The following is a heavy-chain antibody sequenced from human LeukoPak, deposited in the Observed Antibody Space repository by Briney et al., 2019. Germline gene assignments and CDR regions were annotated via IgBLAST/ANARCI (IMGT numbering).Heavy chain of an antibody. CDR2: IYPGDSDT. J-gene: IGHJ4*02. Sequence: GESLKISCKGSGYSFTSYWIGWVRQMPGKGLEWMGIIYPGDSDTRYSPSFQGQVTISADKSISTAYLQWSSLKASHTATYYCARGRSITMIVVVPYFDYWGQGTLVTVSS. CDR1: GYSFTSYW. V-gene: IGHV5-51*01. CDR3: ARGRSITMIVVVPYFDY. D-gene: IGHD3-22*01.